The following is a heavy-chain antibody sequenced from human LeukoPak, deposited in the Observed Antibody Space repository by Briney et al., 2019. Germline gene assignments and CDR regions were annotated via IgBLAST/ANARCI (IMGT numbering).Heavy chain of an antibody. Sequence: ASVKVSCKASGYTFTGYYMDWVRQAPGQGLEWMGWINPNSGGTNYAQKFQGRVTMTRDTSISTAYMELSRLRSDDTAVYYCASGSGIWFGELLLDYWGQGTLVTVSS. CDR2: INPNSGGT. CDR1: GYTFTGYY. D-gene: IGHD3-10*01. V-gene: IGHV1-2*02. J-gene: IGHJ4*02. CDR3: ASGSGIWFGELLLDY.